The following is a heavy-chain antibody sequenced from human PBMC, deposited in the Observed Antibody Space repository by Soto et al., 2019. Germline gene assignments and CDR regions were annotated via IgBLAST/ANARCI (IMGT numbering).Heavy chain of an antibody. CDR2: INPQTGGT. CDR1: GYTFTGYY. CDR3: ARERYQVISDGMDV. Sequence: ASVKVSCKASGYTFTGYYIHWVREAPGQGLEWMGWINPQTGGTSYAQKFQGRVTLSRDTSINTAYLELSRLRFDDAAVYFCARERYQVISDGMDVWGQGTTVTVSS. J-gene: IGHJ6*02. D-gene: IGHD2-2*01. V-gene: IGHV1-2*02.